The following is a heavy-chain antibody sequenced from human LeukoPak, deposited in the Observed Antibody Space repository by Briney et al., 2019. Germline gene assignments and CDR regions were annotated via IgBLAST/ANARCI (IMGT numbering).Heavy chain of an antibody. CDR3: ARLDGDYVLFDY. J-gene: IGHJ4*02. Sequence: GASVKVSYKASGYTFTGYYMHWVRQAPGQGLEWMGWINPNSGGTNYAQKFQGRVTMTRDTSISTAYMELSRLRSDDTAVYYCARLDGDYVLFDYWGQGTLVTVSS. CDR1: GYTFTGYY. D-gene: IGHD4-17*01. CDR2: INPNSGGT. V-gene: IGHV1-2*02.